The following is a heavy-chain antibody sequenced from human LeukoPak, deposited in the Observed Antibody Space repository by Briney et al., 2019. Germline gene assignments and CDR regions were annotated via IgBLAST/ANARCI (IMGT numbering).Heavy chain of an antibody. CDR2: IYSGGST. V-gene: IGHV3-53*01. Sequence: GGSLRLSCAASGLTVSSNYMSWVRQAPGKGLEWVSVIYSGGSTYYADSVKGRFTISRDNSKNTLYLQMNSLRAEDTAVYYCARDIRIAAAGYYYYYGMDVWGQGTTVTVSS. CDR3: ARDIRIAAAGYYYYYGMDV. CDR1: GLTVSSNY. J-gene: IGHJ6*02. D-gene: IGHD6-13*01.